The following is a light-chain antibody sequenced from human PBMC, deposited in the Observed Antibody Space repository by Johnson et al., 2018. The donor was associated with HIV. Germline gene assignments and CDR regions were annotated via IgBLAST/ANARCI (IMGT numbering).Light chain of an antibody. V-gene: IGLV1-51*01. CDR1: SSNIGNNY. J-gene: IGLJ1*01. CDR2: DNN. CDR3: GTWDSSLSAGGANYV. Sequence: QAVLTQPPSVSAAPGQKVTISCSGTSSNIGNNYVSWYQQFPGTAPKLVIYDNNNRPSGIPDRFSGSKSGTSATLGITGLQTGDEADYYCGTWDSSLSAGGANYVFGTGNKVTVL.